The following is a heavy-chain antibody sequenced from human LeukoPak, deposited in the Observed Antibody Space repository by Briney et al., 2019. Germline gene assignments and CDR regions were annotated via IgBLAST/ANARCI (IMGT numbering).Heavy chain of an antibody. CDR2: INPNSGGT. D-gene: IGHD2-15*01. Sequence: ASVKVSCKASGYTFTGYYMHWVRQAPGQGLEWMGWINPNSGGTNYAQKFQGRVTMTRDTSISTAYMELSRLRSDDTAVYYCARDGAKLGYCSGGSCYYYMEVWGKGTTVTVSS. V-gene: IGHV1-2*02. CDR3: ARDGAKLGYCSGGSCYYYMEV. J-gene: IGHJ6*03. CDR1: GYTFTGYY.